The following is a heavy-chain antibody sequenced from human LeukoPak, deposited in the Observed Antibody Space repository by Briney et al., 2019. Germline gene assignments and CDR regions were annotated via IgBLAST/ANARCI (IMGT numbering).Heavy chain of an antibody. CDR2: ISGSGGST. D-gene: IGHD3-10*01. V-gene: IGHV3-23*01. Sequence: GGSLRLSCAASGFTFSSYAMGWVRQAPGKGLEWVSAISGSGGSTYYADSVKGRFTISRDNSKNTLYLQMNSLRAEDTAVYYCAKGRPHYYGSGSYTLWGQGTLVTVSS. J-gene: IGHJ4*02. CDR1: GFTFSSYA. CDR3: AKGRPHYYGSGSYTL.